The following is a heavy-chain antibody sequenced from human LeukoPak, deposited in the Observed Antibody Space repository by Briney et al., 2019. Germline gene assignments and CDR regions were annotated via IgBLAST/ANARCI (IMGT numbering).Heavy chain of an antibody. J-gene: IGHJ4*02. CDR3: ARGLMGGMGGFDY. CDR1: GFTFSSYG. CDR2: IWYDGSNK. Sequence: PGRSLRLSCAASGFTFSSYGMHWVRQAPGKGLEWVAVIWYDGSNKYYADSVKGRFTISRDNSKNTLYLQMNSLRAEDTAVYYCARGLMGGMGGFDYWGQGTLVTVSS. D-gene: IGHD2-15*01. V-gene: IGHV3-33*01.